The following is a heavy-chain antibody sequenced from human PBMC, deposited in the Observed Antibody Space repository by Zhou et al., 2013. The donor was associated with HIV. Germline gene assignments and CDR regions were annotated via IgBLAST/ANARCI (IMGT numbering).Heavy chain of an antibody. CDR1: GGSFSGYY. CDR2: INHSGST. D-gene: IGHD3-16*02. CDR3: ARRGRGLLGRFGGVLGSGMDV. V-gene: IGHV4-34*01. Sequence: QVQLQQWGAGLLKPSETLSLTCAVYGGSFSGYYWSWIRQPPGKGLEWIGEINHSGSTNYNPSLKSRVTISVDTSKNQFSLKLTSVTAADTAMYYCARRGRGLLGRFGGVLGSGMDVWGQGDHGHRLL. J-gene: IGHJ6*02.